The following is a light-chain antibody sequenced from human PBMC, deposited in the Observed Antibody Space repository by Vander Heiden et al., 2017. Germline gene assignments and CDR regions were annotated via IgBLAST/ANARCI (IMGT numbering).Light chain of an antibody. V-gene: IGLV3-21*02. CDR2: DDD. J-gene: IGLJ1*01. CDR3: QVWDSSSDHYV. Sequence: SYVLTQPPSVSVAPGQTARITCGGNNIGSKSVHWYQQKPGQAPVLVVYDDDDRPSGIPERFTGSNSGNTATLTISRVEAGDEADYYCQVWDSSSDHYVFGTGTKVTVL. CDR1: NIGSKS.